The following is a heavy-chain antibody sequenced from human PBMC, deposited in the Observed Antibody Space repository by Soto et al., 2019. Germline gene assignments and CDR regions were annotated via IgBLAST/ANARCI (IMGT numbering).Heavy chain of an antibody. CDR1: SGSMTSHY. D-gene: IGHD1-1*01. CDR3: ARSAQPGVTGTNWFDP. CDR2: VYYSGST. V-gene: IGHV4-59*08. Sequence: PSETLSLTCTVSSGSMTSHYWSWIRQPPGKGLEWIGCVYYSGSTNYNPSLKSRVTISVDTSKNQFSLKLTSVTAADTAVYYCARSAQPGVTGTNWFDPWGQRTPVTVSS. J-gene: IGHJ5*02.